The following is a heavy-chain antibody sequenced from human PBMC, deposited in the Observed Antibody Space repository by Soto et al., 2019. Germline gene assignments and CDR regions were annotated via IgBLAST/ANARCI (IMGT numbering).Heavy chain of an antibody. CDR2: INPSGGST. J-gene: IGHJ6*02. D-gene: IGHD2-15*01. CDR3: ARDCSGGSCRPRYYYYGMDV. Sequence: ASGKVSCKASGYTFTSYYMHWVRQAPGQGLEWMGIINPSGGSTSYAQKFQGRVTMTRDTSTSTVYMELSSLRSEDTAVYYCARDCSGGSCRPRYYYYGMDVWGQGTTVTVSS. V-gene: IGHV1-46*01. CDR1: GYTFTSYY.